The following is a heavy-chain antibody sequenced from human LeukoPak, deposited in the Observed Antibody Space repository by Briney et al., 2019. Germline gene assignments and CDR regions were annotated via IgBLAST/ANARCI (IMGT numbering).Heavy chain of an antibody. CDR1: GFTFSNAR. V-gene: IGHV3-74*01. Sequence: GGSLRLSCAASGFTFSNARMSWVRQPPGKGLVWVSRINGDGTQTNYADSVKGRFTVSRDNAKNTLYLQMNSLRADDTAVYFCIRDLRDHDYWGQGALVTVSS. CDR2: INGDGTQT. CDR3: IRDLRDHDY. J-gene: IGHJ4*02.